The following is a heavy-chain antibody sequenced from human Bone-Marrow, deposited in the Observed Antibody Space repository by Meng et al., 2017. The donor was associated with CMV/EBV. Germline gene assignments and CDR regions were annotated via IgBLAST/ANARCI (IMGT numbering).Heavy chain of an antibody. V-gene: IGHV4-39*07. J-gene: IGHJ5*02. CDR2: TYYTGAT. Sequence: SETLSLTCTVSSGSISSSEYYWGWIRQPPGKGLEWIGSTYYTGATYYNPSLRSRVTISLDTAKNQFSLKLSSVTAADTAVYYCARGEYSSSLRVPNWFDPWGQGTLVTVSS. D-gene: IGHD6-6*01. CDR3: ARGEYSSSLRVPNWFDP. CDR1: SGSISSSEYY.